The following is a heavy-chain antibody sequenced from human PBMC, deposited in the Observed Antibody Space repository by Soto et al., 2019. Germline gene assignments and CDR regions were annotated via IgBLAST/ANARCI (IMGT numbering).Heavy chain of an antibody. CDR3: AKVGYSSSWFDY. CDR2: ISWNSGSI. V-gene: IGHV3-9*01. D-gene: IGHD6-13*01. CDR1: GFTFDDYA. J-gene: IGHJ4*02. Sequence: SLRLSCAASGFTFDDYAMHWVLQAPGKGLEWVSGISWNSGSIGYADSVKGRFTVSRDNAKNSLYLQMNSLRAEDTALYYCAKVGYSSSWFDYWGQGTLVTVSS.